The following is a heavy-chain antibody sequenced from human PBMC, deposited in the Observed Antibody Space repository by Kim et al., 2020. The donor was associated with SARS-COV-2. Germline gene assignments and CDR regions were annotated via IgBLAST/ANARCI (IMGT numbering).Heavy chain of an antibody. CDR3: ARLYGDYGHDAFDI. D-gene: IGHD4-17*01. CDR1: GFTFSSYS. CDR2: ISSSSSYI. V-gene: IGHV3-21*01. J-gene: IGHJ3*02. Sequence: GGSLRLSCAASGFTFSSYSMNWVRQAPGKGLEWVSSISSSSSYIYYADSVKGRFTISRDNAKNSLYLQMNSLRAEDTAVYYCARLYGDYGHDAFDIWGQGTMVTVSS.